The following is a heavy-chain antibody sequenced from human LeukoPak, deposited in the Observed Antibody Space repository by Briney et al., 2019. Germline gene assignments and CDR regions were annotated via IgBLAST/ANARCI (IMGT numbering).Heavy chain of an antibody. CDR2: VYHSGT. D-gene: IGHD4-23*01. CDR1: GYSIGSGHY. V-gene: IGHV4-38-2*02. J-gene: IGHJ5*01. Sequence: SGTLSLTCTVSGYSIGSGHYWAWIRQPPGKGLEWIGCVYHSGTYYKSSLTSRVTISMDTSKNQFSLKLTSVTAADSAFYYCAKSTGGGGHDSWGQGTLVTVSS. CDR3: AKSTGGGGHDS.